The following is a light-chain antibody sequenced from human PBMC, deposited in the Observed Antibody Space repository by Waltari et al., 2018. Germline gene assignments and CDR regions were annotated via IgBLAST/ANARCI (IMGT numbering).Light chain of an antibody. J-gene: IGKJ2*01. CDR3: QQYNTYPAT. Sequence: DIQMTQSPSSLSASVGDRVTTTCRASQRISYWLAWYQQKPGKAPKLLVYKASSLESGVPSRFSGSVSGTEYTLTISSLQPDDFATYYCQQYNTYPATFGQGTKVEIK. CDR2: KAS. CDR1: QRISYW. V-gene: IGKV1-5*03.